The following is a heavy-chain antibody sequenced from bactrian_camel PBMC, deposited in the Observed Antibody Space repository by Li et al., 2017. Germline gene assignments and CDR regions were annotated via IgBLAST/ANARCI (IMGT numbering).Heavy chain of an antibody. V-gene: IGHV3S55*01. CDR1: GHTYTRYS. CDR3: AVLSQFNHCRGVLVGIWQQYAS. CDR2: IDTDGST. Sequence: LVESGGGSVQAGGSRRLSCAASGHTYTRYSVAWYRQAPGKGRVGVAAIDTDGSTVYVDSVKGRSTISTDDANNTLDLQIDSLQPEDTAMCYCAVLSQFNHCRGVLVGIWQQYASWGQGTQVTVS. D-gene: IGHD5*01. J-gene: IGHJ4*01.